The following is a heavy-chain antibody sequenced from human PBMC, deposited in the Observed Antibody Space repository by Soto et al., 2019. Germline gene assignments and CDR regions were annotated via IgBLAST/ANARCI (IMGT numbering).Heavy chain of an antibody. D-gene: IGHD1-26*01. J-gene: IGHJ3*02. CDR2: IKSRAHGGTA. CDR3: TTDIGGGDKQARAFDI. CDR1: GFTFSNAW. Sequence: GGSLRLSCTMSGFTFSNAWMSWVRQAPAKGLEWVARIKSRAHGGTADHAAPVKDRFTISRDDSENTLYLQMNSLKIGDTAINYCTTDIGGGDKQARAFDIWGQGTMVTVSS. V-gene: IGHV3-15*01.